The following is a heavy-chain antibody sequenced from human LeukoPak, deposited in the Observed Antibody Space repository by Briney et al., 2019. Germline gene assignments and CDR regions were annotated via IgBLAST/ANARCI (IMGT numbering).Heavy chain of an antibody. J-gene: IGHJ4*02. Sequence: GESLKISCKGSGYRFTSYWIGWVRPMPGKGLEWMGIIYPGDSDTRYGPSFQGQVTISADKSISTAYLQWSSLKASDTAMYYCTSGRLQLWPFDYWGQGTLVTVSS. V-gene: IGHV5-51*01. CDR1: GYRFTSYW. CDR3: TSGRLQLWPFDY. CDR2: IYPGDSDT. D-gene: IGHD5-18*01.